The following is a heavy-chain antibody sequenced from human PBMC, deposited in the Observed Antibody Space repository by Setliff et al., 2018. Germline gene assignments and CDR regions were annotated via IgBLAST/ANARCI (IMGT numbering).Heavy chain of an antibody. CDR1: GGPLNSYS. Sequence: ASVKVSCKASGGPLNSYSFSWVRQAPGQGLEWMGWISGYNGHTEYAQKFRHKFTMTTDTSTSTAYMELSSLRSEDTAVYYCARDRGGIVLMVYAPQGYWFDPWGQGTLVTVSS. J-gene: IGHJ5*02. D-gene: IGHD2-8*01. V-gene: IGHV1-18*01. CDR3: ARDRGGIVLMVYAPQGYWFDP. CDR2: ISGYNGHT.